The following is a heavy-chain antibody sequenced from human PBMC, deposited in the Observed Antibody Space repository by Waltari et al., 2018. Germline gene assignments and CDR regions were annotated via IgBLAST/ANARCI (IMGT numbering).Heavy chain of an antibody. D-gene: IGHD2-15*01. V-gene: IGHV4-38-2*01. Sequence: QVQLQESGPGLVKPSETLSLTCAVSGYSISIGYSWGWTRQPPGKGLEWFGSIYHSGSTYYNPSLKSRVTISVDTSKNQFSLKLSSVTAADTAVYYCARAYCSGGSCYGIDYWGQGTLVTVSS. J-gene: IGHJ4*02. CDR1: GYSISIGYS. CDR3: ARAYCSGGSCYGIDY. CDR2: IYHSGST.